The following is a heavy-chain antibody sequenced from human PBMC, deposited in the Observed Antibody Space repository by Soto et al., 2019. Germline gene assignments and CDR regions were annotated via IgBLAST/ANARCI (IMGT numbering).Heavy chain of an antibody. D-gene: IGHD4-17*01. J-gene: IGHJ4*02. Sequence: SETLSLTCAVSGYSISSGYYWGWIRQPPGKGLKWIGSIYHSGSTYYNPSLKSRVTISVDTSKNQFSLKLSSVTAADTAVYYCARARSNTVTTMTFDYWGQGTLVTVSS. CDR2: IYHSGST. CDR3: ARARSNTVTTMTFDY. CDR1: GYSISSGYY. V-gene: IGHV4-38-2*01.